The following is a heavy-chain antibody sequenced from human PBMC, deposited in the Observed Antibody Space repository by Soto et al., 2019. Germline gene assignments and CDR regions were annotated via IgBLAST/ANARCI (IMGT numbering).Heavy chain of an antibody. J-gene: IGHJ4*02. CDR1: GGSISKFY. CDR3: ARAPMVLSRSYFDS. CDR2: ISYSGNT. V-gene: IGHV4-59*01. D-gene: IGHD2-8*01. Sequence: SETLSLTCTVSGGSISKFYWSWIRQPPGKGLEWIGYISYSGNTNYNPSLKSRVSISVDTSKNQLSLNLTSVTAADMAVYYCARAPMVLSRSYFDSWGQGTPVTVSS.